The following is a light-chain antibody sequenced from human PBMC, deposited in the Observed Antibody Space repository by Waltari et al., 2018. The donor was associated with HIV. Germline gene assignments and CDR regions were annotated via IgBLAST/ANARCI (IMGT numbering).Light chain of an antibody. CDR2: DVT. CDR3: SSYTSSSTWV. CDR1: STDLGGYNY. Sequence: QSALPPPASVSGSPGPSITISSTGTSTDLGGYNYVSWYQQHPGKAPKLMIYDVTNRPSGVSNRFSGSKSGNTASLTISGLQVEDEADYYCSSYTSSSTWVFGGGTKLTVL. J-gene: IGLJ3*02. V-gene: IGLV2-14*03.